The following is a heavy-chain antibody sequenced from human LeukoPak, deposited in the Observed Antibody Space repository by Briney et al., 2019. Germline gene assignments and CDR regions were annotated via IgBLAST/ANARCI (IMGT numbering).Heavy chain of an antibody. CDR2: ISAYNGNT. J-gene: IGHJ6*03. D-gene: IGHD1-26*01. CDR3: ARLRTSRYSYYYYMDV. Sequence: ASVKVSCKASGYTSTSYGISWVRQAPGQGLEWMGWISAYNGNTNYAQKLQGRVTMTTDTSTSTAYMELRSLRSDDTAVYYCARLRTSRYSYYYYMDVWGKGTTVTVSS. V-gene: IGHV1-18*01. CDR1: GYTSTSYG.